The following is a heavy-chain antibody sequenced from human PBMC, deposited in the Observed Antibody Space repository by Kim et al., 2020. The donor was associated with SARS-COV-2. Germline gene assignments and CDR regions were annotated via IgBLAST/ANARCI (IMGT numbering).Heavy chain of an antibody. D-gene: IGHD3-10*01. Sequence: RFTISRDNSKNTLYLQMNSLRAEDTAVYYCARDDGSGSYYNPAGYYGMDVWGQGTTVTVSS. J-gene: IGHJ6*02. V-gene: IGHV3-30*07. CDR3: ARDDGSGSYYNPAGYYGMDV.